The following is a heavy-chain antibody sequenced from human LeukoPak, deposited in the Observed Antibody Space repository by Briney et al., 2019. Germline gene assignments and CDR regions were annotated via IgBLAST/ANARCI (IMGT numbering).Heavy chain of an antibody. V-gene: IGHV5-51*01. CDR2: IYPGDSDT. Sequence: GGSLKISGKGSGYSFTSYWIGWVRQLPGKGLEWMGIIYPGDSDTTYSPSFQGQVTISADKSISTAYLQWSSLKASDTAMYYCARRGYDSSGYRDAFDIWGQGTMVTVSA. CDR3: ARRGYDSSGYRDAFDI. J-gene: IGHJ3*02. CDR1: GYSFTSYW. D-gene: IGHD3-22*01.